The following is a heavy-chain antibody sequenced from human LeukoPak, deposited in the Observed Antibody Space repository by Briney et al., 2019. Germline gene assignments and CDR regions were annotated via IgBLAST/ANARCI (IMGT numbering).Heavy chain of an antibody. J-gene: IGHJ3*02. D-gene: IGHD3-10*01. CDR2: IYYSGST. CDR1: GGSISSGGYY. Sequence: SQTLSLTCTVSGGSISSGGYYWSWIRQHPGKGLEWIGYIYYSGSTYYNPSLKSRVTISVDTSKNQFSLKLSSVTAADTAVYYCARVYTAHYYGSGSEPDDAFDIWGQGTMVTVSS. CDR3: ARVYTAHYYGSGSEPDDAFDI. V-gene: IGHV4-31*03.